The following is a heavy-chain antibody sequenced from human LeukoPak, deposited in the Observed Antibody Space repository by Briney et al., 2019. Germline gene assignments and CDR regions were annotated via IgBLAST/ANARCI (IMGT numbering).Heavy chain of an antibody. CDR2: IYHSGST. CDR3: SRASSTSYYDY. Sequence: KTSETLSLTCAVSGGSISSSNWWSWVRQPPGKGLEWIGEIYHSGSTYYNPSLKSRVTISVDTSENQFSLKLSSVTAADTALYYCSRASSTSYYDYWGQGTLVSVSS. CDR1: GGSISSSNW. V-gene: IGHV4-4*02. D-gene: IGHD6-19*01. J-gene: IGHJ4*02.